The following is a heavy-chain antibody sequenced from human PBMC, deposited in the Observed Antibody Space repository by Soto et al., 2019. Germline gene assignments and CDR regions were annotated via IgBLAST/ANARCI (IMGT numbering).Heavy chain of an antibody. Sequence: VQLVRSGAEVKRPGASGKVSGKASGYTFTTYAMHWLRQAPGQRLGGMGWINAGNGNTKYSQKFQGRVTITRDTSASTAYMELSSLRSEDTAVYYCARLYDYIWGSYRQAYYFDYWGQGTLVTVSS. CDR2: INAGNGNT. CDR1: GYTFTTYA. CDR3: ARLYDYIWGSYRQAYYFDY. V-gene: IGHV1-3*01. D-gene: IGHD3-16*02. J-gene: IGHJ4*02.